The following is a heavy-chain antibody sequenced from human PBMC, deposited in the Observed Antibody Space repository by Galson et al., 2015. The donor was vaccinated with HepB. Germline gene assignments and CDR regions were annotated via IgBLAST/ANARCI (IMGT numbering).Heavy chain of an antibody. CDR2: IDPYNRET. CDR1: GYTFSSYS. J-gene: IGHJ5*02. Sequence: QSGAEVKKPGASVKVSCKASGYTFSSYSVTWVRQAPGQGLEWMAWIDPYNRETHFARKFQGRLTLTTNTFTSTAYMELRSLRSDDTAVYYCARGAVVEMVGGTQNNWFDPWGQGTLVTVSS. V-gene: IGHV1-18*01. CDR3: ARGAVVEMVGGTQNNWFDP. D-gene: IGHD2-15*01.